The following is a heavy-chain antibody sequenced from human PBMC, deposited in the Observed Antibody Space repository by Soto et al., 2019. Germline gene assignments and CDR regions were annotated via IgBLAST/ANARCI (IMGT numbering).Heavy chain of an antibody. CDR3: ARDPVDLFGYMDV. V-gene: IGHV1-69*06. D-gene: IGHD6-25*01. Sequence: QEELVQSGAEMKKPGSSVNVSCKASEGTFSSYSITWVRQAPGQRLEWMGEIIPLLGTVNYAQKSQGRVTITGDRSTSTVYMGLSSLRSDDTAVYYCARDPVDLFGYMDVWGPGTKVTVSS. CDR2: IIPLLGTV. CDR1: EGTFSSYS. J-gene: IGHJ6*02.